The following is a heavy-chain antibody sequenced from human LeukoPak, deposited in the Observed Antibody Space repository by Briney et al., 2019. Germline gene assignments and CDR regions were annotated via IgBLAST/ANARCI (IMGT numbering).Heavy chain of an antibody. D-gene: IGHD6-13*01. CDR1: GGSFSGYY. V-gene: IGHV4-34*01. Sequence: SETLSLTCAVYGGSFSGYYWSWIRQPPGKGLEWIGEINHSGSTNYNPSLKSRVTISVDTSKNQFSLKLSSVTAADTAVYYCASSAAAGTPDYWGQGTLVTVSS. CDR2: INHSGST. J-gene: IGHJ4*02. CDR3: ASSAAAGTPDY.